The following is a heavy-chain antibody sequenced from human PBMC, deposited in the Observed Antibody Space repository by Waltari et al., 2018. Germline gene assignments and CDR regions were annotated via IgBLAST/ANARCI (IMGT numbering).Heavy chain of an antibody. J-gene: IGHJ6*02. CDR1: GVTFSSYW. D-gene: IGHD3-10*01. CDR3: ARQWFRDV. Sequence: EVQLVESGGDFVQPGGSLRLPCAASGVTFSSYWMHWVRQAPGKGLVWVSRINSDGIITTYADSVKGRFTISRDNAKNTLYLQMNSLRAEDTAVYYCARQWFRDVWGQGTTVTVSS. V-gene: IGHV3-74*01. CDR2: INSDGIIT.